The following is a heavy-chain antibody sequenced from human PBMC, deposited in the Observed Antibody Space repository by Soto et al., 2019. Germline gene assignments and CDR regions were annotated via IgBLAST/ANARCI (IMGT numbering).Heavy chain of an antibody. CDR1: GFTFSSYA. V-gene: IGHV3-23*01. CDR2: IRSSGDRT. D-gene: IGHD1-1*01. CDR3: AKQQGPGTPYYYAMNV. J-gene: IGHJ6*02. Sequence: EVQLLESGGGLVQPGGSLRLSCAASGFTFSSYAMSWVRQAPGKGLEWVSVIRSSGDRTYYADSVKGRFTISRDNFKNTLCMQMNSLRAEDTAVYYCAKQQGPGTPYYYAMNVWGQGTTVTVSS.